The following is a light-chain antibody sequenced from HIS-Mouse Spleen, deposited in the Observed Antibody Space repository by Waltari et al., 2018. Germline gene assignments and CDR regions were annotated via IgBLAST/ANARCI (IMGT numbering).Light chain of an antibody. J-gene: IGLJ2*01. CDR2: DVS. Sequence: QSALTQPASVSGSPGQSITISCTGTSSDVGGYNYVSWYQQHPGKAPTLMIYDVSNRPSGVSNRVSGSKSGNTASLTISGLQAEDEADYYCSSYTSSSFNVVFGGGTKLTVL. V-gene: IGLV2-14*03. CDR1: SSDVGGYNY. CDR3: SSYTSSSFNVV.